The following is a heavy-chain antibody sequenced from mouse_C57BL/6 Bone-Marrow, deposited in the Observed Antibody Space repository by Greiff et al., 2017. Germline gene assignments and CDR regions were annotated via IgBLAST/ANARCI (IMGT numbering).Heavy chain of an antibody. CDR2: IYPRSGNT. D-gene: IGHD3-2*01. Sequence: VQLQQSGAELARPGASVKLSCKASGYTFTSYGISWVKQRTGQGLEWIGEIYPRSGNTYYNEKFKGKATLTADKSSSTAYMELRSLTSEDSAVYFCAGRQPRFAYWGQGTLVTVSA. V-gene: IGHV1-81*01. J-gene: IGHJ3*01. CDR3: AGRQPRFAY. CDR1: GYTFTSYG.